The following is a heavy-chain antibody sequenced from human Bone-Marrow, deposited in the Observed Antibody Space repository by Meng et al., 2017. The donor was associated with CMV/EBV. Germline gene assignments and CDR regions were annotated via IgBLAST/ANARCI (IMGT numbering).Heavy chain of an antibody. CDR1: GGSFSGYY. Sequence: SETLSLSCAVYGGSFSGYYWSWIRQPPGKGLEWIGEINHSGSTNYNPSLKSRVTISVDTSKNQFSLKLSSVTAADTAVYYCARGVRQWLADGFDPWGQGTLVTIYS. CDR3: ARGVRQWLADGFDP. J-gene: IGHJ5*02. V-gene: IGHV4-34*01. D-gene: IGHD6-19*01. CDR2: INHSGST.